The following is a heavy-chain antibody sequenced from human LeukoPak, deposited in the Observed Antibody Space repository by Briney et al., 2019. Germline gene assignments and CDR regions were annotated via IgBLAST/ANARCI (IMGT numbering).Heavy chain of an antibody. J-gene: IGHJ4*02. V-gene: IGHV3-23*01. Sequence: GGSLRLSCAASGFTFSSYAMSWVRQAPGKGLEWVSAISGSGGSTYYADSVKGQFTISRDNSKNTLYLQMNSLRAEDTAVYYCAKADYDFWSGYDYWGQGTLVTVSS. CDR2: ISGSGGST. D-gene: IGHD3-3*01. CDR3: AKADYDFWSGYDY. CDR1: GFTFSSYA.